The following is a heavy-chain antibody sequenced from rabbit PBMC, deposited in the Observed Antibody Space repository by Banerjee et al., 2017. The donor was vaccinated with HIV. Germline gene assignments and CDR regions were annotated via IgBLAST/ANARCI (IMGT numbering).Heavy chain of an antibody. D-gene: IGHD4-1*01. CDR1: GIDFSSSG. Sequence: QEHLVESGGGLVTLGGSLKLSCKASGIDFSSSGISWVRQAPGKGLEWIACIYTGSSGFTYYASWAKGRFTISKTSSTTVTLQMTSLTAADTATYFCVRDVGGWPYYLNLWGPGTLVTVS. CDR2: IYTGSSGFT. V-gene: IGHV1S45*01. J-gene: IGHJ4*01. CDR3: VRDVGGWPYYLNL.